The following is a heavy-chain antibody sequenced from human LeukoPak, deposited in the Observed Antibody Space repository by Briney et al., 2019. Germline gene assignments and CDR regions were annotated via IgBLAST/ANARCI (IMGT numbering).Heavy chain of an antibody. CDR2: IYSGGST. D-gene: IGHD5-12*01. V-gene: IGHV3-53*01. Sequence: PGGSLRLSCAASGFTVSSNHMSWVRQAPGKGLEWVSVIYSGGSTYYADSVKGRFTISRDSSKNTLYLQMNSLRAEDTAVYYCARAYSGYDSAFDYWGRGTLVTVSS. J-gene: IGHJ4*02. CDR1: GFTVSSNH. CDR3: ARAYSGYDSAFDY.